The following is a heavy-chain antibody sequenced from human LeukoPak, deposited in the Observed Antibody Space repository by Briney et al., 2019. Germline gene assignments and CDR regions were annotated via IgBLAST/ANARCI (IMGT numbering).Heavy chain of an antibody. V-gene: IGHV3-23*01. J-gene: IGHJ4*02. CDR3: AKADSSGYYPLDY. CDR2: ISGSGGST. D-gene: IGHD3-22*01. CDR1: GFTFSSYA. Sequence: GGSLRLSCAASGFTFSSYAMSWVRQAPGKGLEWVSAISGSGGSTYYADSVKGWFTISRDNSKNTMYLQMNSLRAEDTAVYYCAKADSSGYYPLDYWGQGTLVTVSS.